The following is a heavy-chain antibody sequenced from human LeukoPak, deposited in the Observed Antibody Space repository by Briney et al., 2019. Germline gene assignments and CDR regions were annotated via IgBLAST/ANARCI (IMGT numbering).Heavy chain of an antibody. Sequence: SETLSLTCTVSGGSIINNYWSWIRQPPGKGLEWIGYIYDSGSTNTNPSLKSRVTMSVDTSKNQFSLKLSAVTAADTAVYYCARMRDWFDPWGQGTLVTVSS. CDR1: GGSIINNY. CDR2: IYDSGST. J-gene: IGHJ5*02. CDR3: ARMRDWFDP. V-gene: IGHV4-59*01.